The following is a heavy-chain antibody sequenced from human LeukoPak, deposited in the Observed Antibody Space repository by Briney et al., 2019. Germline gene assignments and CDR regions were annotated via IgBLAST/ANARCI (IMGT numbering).Heavy chain of an antibody. D-gene: IGHD6-13*01. Sequence: SAKVSCKASGGTFSSYAISWVRQAPGQGLEWMGGIIPIFGTANYAQKFQGRVTITADKSTSTAYMEPSSLRSEDTAVYYCARQYSSGWYVSPFDYWGQGTLVTVSS. CDR1: GGTFSSYA. J-gene: IGHJ4*02. V-gene: IGHV1-69*06. CDR3: ARQYSSGWYVSPFDY. CDR2: IIPIFGTA.